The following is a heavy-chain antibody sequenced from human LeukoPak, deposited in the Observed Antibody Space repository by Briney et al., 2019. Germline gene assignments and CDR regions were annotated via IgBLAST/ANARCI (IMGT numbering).Heavy chain of an antibody. Sequence: GGSLRLSCAAAGFTFSSYSMNWVRQAPGKGLEWVSSISSSSSYIYYADSVKGRFTISRDNAKNSLYLQMNSLRPEDTAVYYCARENSGSYYQFDCWGQGTLVTVSS. D-gene: IGHD1-26*01. V-gene: IGHV3-21*01. CDR3: ARENSGSYYQFDC. J-gene: IGHJ4*02. CDR1: GFTFSSYS. CDR2: ISSSSSYI.